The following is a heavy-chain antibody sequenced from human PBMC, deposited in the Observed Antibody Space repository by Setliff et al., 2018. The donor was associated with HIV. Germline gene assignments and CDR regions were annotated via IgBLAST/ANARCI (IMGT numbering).Heavy chain of an antibody. CDR2: IGKDGSEK. J-gene: IGHJ6*02. Sequence: SGGSLRLSCAASRFDFNNFWMCWVRQAPGKGLEWVANIGKDGSEKNYVDSVKGRFTISRDNAKNSIDLQMTILRAEDTAIYYCARKLRPGHGVDVWGQGTTVTVSS. V-gene: IGHV3-7*01. CDR3: ARKLRPGHGVDV. D-gene: IGHD3-10*01. CDR1: RFDFNNFW.